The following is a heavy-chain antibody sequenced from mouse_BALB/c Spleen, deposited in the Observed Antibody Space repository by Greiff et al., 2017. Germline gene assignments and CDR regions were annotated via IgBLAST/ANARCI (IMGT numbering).Heavy chain of an antibody. D-gene: IGHD1-1*01. CDR3: AGGSSYGWYFDV. CDR2: INPGSGGT. V-gene: IGHV1-54*01. CDR1: GYAFTNYL. J-gene: IGHJ1*01. Sequence: QVQLKESRAELVRPGTSVKVSCKASGYAFTNYLIEWVKQRPGQGLEWIGVINPGSGGTNYNEKFKGKATLTADKSSSTAYMQLSSLTSDDSAVYFCAGGSSYGWYFDVWGAGTTVTVSS.